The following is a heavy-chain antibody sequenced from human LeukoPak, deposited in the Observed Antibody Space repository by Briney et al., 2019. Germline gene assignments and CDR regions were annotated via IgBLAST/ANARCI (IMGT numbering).Heavy chain of an antibody. Sequence: ASVKVSCKAPGYTFTNYYMHWVGQDPGQGLEWTGIINPSGRSTTYVQQFQGRVTMTRDMSTSTVYMELSSLRSEDTVVYYCARGRNYYDSSDYYEGDAFDSWGQGTVVTVSS. J-gene: IGHJ3*02. V-gene: IGHV1-46*01. D-gene: IGHD3-22*01. CDR2: INPSGRST. CDR3: ARGRNYYDSSDYYEGDAFDS. CDR1: GYTFTNYY.